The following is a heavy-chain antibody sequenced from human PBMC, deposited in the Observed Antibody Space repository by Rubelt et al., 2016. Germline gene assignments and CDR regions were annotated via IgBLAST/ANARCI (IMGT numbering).Heavy chain of an antibody. CDR3: ASRTGIENYYYYYGMDV. V-gene: IGHV3-11*01. J-gene: IGHJ6*02. Sequence: YYADSVKGRFTISRDNAKNSLYLQMNSLRAEDTAVYYCASRTGIENYYYYYGMDVWGQGTTVTVSS. D-gene: IGHD3-10*01.